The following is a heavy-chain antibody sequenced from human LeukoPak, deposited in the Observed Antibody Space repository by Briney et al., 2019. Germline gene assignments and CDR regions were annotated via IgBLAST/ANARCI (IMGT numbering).Heavy chain of an antibody. D-gene: IGHD3-22*01. CDR1: GFTFSSYA. Sequence: GGSLRLSCAASGFTFSSYAMSWVRQAPGKGLEWVSAISGSGGSTYYADSVKGRFTISRDNSENTLYLQMNSLRAEDTAVYYCAKGREYYYDSSGYYHYFDYWGQGTLVTVSS. CDR3: AKGREYYYDSSGYYHYFDY. V-gene: IGHV3-23*01. CDR2: ISGSGGST. J-gene: IGHJ4*02.